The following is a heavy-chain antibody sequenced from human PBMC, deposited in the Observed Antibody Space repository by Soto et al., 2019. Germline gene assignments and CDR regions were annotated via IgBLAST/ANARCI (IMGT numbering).Heavy chain of an antibody. V-gene: IGHV2-5*02. J-gene: IGHJ6*02. CDR2: IYWDDDK. CDR1: GFSLSTSGVG. CDR3: AHGGFAEYGMDV. D-gene: IGHD3-3*01. Sequence: QITLKESGPTLVKPTQTLTLTCTFSGFSLSTSGVGVGWIRQPPGKALEWLALIYWDDDKRYSPSLKSRLTIXKXNSKNQVVLTMTNMDPVDTATYYCAHGGFAEYGMDVWGQGTTVTVSS.